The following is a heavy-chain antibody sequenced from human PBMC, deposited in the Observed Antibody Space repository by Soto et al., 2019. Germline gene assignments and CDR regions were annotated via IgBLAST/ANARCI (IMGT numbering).Heavy chain of an antibody. J-gene: IGHJ5*02. V-gene: IGHV1-58*01. Sequence: SVKVSCRASGFTFTSSAVQWVRQARGQRLEWIGWIVVGSGNTNYAQKFQERVTITRDMSTSTAYMELSSLRSEDTAVYYCAADLGWYVGNWFDPWGQGTLVTVSS. CDR3: AADLGWYVGNWFDP. CDR1: GFTFTSSA. D-gene: IGHD6-19*01. CDR2: IVVGSGNT.